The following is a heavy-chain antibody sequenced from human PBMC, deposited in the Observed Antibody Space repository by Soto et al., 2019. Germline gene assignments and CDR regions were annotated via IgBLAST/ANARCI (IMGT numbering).Heavy chain of an antibody. Sequence: SETLSLTCTVSGVSISSSSYYWGWIRQPPGKGLEWIGSIYYSGSTYYNPSLKSRVTISVDTSKKQFSLKLNSVTAADTAVYYCARHHVYGDARYFDGMDVWSQGTTVTVSS. V-gene: IGHV4-39*01. CDR3: ARHHVYGDARYFDGMDV. CDR2: IYYSGST. J-gene: IGHJ6*02. CDR1: GVSISSSSYY. D-gene: IGHD4-17*01.